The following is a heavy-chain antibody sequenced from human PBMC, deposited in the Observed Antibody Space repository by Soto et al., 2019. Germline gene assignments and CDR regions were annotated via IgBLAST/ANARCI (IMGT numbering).Heavy chain of an antibody. D-gene: IGHD3-16*01. CDR3: AKGILSATFAPYAMDV. V-gene: IGHV3-30*18. CDR1: GFPFNNYA. J-gene: IGHJ6*02. CDR2: ISYDGSNS. Sequence: QVQLVESGGGVVQPGTSLRLSCEASGFPFNNYAMHWVRQRPGKGLDWVAVISYDGSNSYYSDSVKGRFTVSSDRSKNTLSLQMNSLRVEDTAVYYCAKGILSATFAPYAMDVWCQGTTVTVSS.